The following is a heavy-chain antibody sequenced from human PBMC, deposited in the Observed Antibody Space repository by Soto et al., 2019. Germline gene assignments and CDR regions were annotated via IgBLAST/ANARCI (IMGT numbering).Heavy chain of an antibody. D-gene: IGHD3-16*01. CDR2: IIPLFGTA. J-gene: IGHJ4*02. Sequence: QVQLVQSGADVKKPGSSVKVSCQASGVTFSSETLGWVRQAPGQGLEWVGGIIPLFGTASYAQKFQGRVTITADESSSTVYMVLSSLISDDTAVYFCATQLGENPASPFDAWGQGTLVTVSS. CDR1: GVTFSSET. CDR3: ATQLGENPASPFDA. V-gene: IGHV1-69*01.